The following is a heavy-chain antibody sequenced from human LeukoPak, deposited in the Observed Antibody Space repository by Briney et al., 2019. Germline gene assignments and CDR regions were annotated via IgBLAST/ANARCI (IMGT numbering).Heavy chain of an antibody. CDR3: ARDSSFRPFGY. J-gene: IGHJ4*02. CDR2: INPNSGDT. Sequence: GASVKVSCKASGYTFTAYYIHWVRQAPGQGLEWMGWINPNSGDTNHAQNFQGRVTMTRDTSISTAYMELSRLRSDDTAVYYCARDSSFRPFGYWGQGTLVTVSS. CDR1: GYTFTAYY. V-gene: IGHV1-2*02.